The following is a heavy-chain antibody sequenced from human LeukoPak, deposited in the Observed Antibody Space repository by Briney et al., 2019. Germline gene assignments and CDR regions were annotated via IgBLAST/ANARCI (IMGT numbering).Heavy chain of an antibody. CDR1: GFTFSSYS. V-gene: IGHV3-21*01. D-gene: IGHD4-23*01. J-gene: IGHJ4*02. CDR3: ARDGDPWGGNSKPGY. CDR2: ISSSSSYI. Sequence: GGSLRLSCPASGFTFSSYSMNWVRHAPGKGLEWVSSISSSSSYIYYADSVKGRFTISRDDAKNSLYLQMDSLRAEDTAVYYCARDGDPWGGNSKPGYWGQGTLVTVSS.